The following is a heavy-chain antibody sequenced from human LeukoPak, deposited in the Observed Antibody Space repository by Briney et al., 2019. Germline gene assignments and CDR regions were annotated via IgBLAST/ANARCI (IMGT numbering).Heavy chain of an antibody. J-gene: IGHJ4*02. V-gene: IGHV3-66*01. CDR1: GFTVSGNA. CDR2: IHSGGET. Sequence: GGSLRLSCAASGFTVSGNAMSWVRQAPGKGLEWVSGIHSGGETLYADSVKGRFTISRDNSKNMLFLQMISLRAEDTAIYYCVTVRGGDWGQGTLVTVSS. CDR3: VTVRGGD. D-gene: IGHD2-15*01.